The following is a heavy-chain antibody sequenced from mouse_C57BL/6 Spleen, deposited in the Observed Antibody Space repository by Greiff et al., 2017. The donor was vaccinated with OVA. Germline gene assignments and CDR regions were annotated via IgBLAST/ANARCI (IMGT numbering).Heavy chain of an antibody. CDR2: IYPGDGDT. D-gene: IGHD1-1*01. CDR1: GYAFSSSW. CDR3: ARGDYGRCPMDY. J-gene: IGHJ4*01. V-gene: IGHV1-82*01. Sequence: VQLKESGPELVKPGASVKISCKASGYAFSSSWMNWVKQRPGTGLEWIGRIYPGDGDTNYNGKFKGKATLTADKSSSTAYMQLSSLTSDDSAVYFCARGDYGRCPMDYWGQGTSVTVSS.